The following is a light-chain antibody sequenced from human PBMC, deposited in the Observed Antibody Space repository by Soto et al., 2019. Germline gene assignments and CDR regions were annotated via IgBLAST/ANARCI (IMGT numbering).Light chain of an antibody. V-gene: IGLV2-14*01. CDR2: EVS. CDR1: SSDVGGYNY. J-gene: IGLJ3*02. Sequence: QSALTQPASVSGSPGQSITISCTGTSSDVGGYNYVSWYQQHPGKAPKLMIYEVSNRPSGVSNRFSGSKSGNTASLTISGIQAEDEADYYCSSYTSSSTLSNWVFGGGTKLTVL. CDR3: SSYTSSSTLSNWV.